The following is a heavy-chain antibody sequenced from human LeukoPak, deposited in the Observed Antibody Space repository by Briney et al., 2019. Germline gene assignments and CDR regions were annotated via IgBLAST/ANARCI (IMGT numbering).Heavy chain of an antibody. CDR1: GFTFSSYW. V-gene: IGHV3-74*01. J-gene: IGHJ4*02. Sequence: GGSLRLSCAASGFTFSSYWMHWARQVPGKGLVWVSRINPGGSSIAYADSVKGRFTISRDNAKNTLYLQMDSLRAEDTAVYYCARSNQADDYWGRGTLVTVSS. D-gene: IGHD1-14*01. CDR2: INPGGSSI. CDR3: ARSNQADDY.